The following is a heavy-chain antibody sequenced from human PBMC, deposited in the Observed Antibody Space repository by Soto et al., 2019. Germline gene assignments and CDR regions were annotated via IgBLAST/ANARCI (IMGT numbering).Heavy chain of an antibody. J-gene: IGHJ4*02. CDR3: ARDLQYSGYGLFGY. D-gene: IGHD5-12*01. Sequence: SETLSLTCTVSGGSISSGDYYWSWIRQPPGKGLEWIGYIYYSGSTYYNPSLKSRVTISVDTSKNQFSLKLSSVTAADTAVYYCARDLQYSGYGLFGYWGQGTLVTVSS. CDR2: IYYSGST. V-gene: IGHV4-30-4*01. CDR1: GGSISSGDYY.